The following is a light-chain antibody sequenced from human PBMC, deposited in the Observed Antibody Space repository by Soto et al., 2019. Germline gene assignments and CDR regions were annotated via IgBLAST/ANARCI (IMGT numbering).Light chain of an antibody. Sequence: EIVFTPSPGTLSLSPGERATLSCRASQSVRSSYLAWYQQKPGQAPRLLIYGAFTRATGIPARFSGTGSGTEFTLTISSLQSEDFALYYCQQYNDWPLTFGQGTKLDI. J-gene: IGKJ1*01. CDR2: GAF. CDR1: QSVRSSY. V-gene: IGKV3-15*01. CDR3: QQYNDWPLT.